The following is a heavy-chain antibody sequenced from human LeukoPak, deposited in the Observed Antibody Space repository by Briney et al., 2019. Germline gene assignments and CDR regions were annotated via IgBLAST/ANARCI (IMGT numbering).Heavy chain of an antibody. CDR1: WFPLRRYS. V-gene: IGHV3-9*01. D-gene: IGHD2-15*01. Sequence: FLGLPRAGSWFPLRRYSLGLVRPAPGEGLGWGSGFTWGRDNLAYAASVKGRFTISRDNRKNLLHLQMNSLRPDDSAVYYCVKDLGSAITSALALDVWGQGTTVTVSS. CDR3: VKDLGSAITSALALDV. J-gene: IGHJ6*02. CDR2: FTWGRDNL.